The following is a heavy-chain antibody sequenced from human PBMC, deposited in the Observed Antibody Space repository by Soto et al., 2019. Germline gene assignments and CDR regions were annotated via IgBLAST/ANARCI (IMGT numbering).Heavy chain of an antibody. V-gene: IGHV4-59*08. Sequence: SETLSLTCTVSGGSIGSYYWSWIRQPPGKGLEWIGYIYSSGSTNYNPSLKSRVTVSVDTSKNQFSLKRSSVTAADTAVYYCARRYCSGGSCYSTWFDPWGQGTLVTISS. J-gene: IGHJ5*02. D-gene: IGHD2-15*01. CDR3: ARRYCSGGSCYSTWFDP. CDR2: IYSSGST. CDR1: GGSIGSYY.